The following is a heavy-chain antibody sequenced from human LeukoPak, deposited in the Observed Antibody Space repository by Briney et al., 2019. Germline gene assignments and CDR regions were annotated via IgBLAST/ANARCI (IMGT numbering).Heavy chain of an antibody. V-gene: IGHV1-8*01. CDR1: GYTFTNFD. J-gene: IGHJ3*02. D-gene: IGHD3-22*01. CDR2: MNPNSGNT. Sequence: ASVTVSCKASGYTFTNFDINWVRQAPGQGLEWMGWMNPNSGNTGYAQKFQSRVTMTRNTSISTAYMELSSLRSEDTAVYYCATSGYDAFDIWGQGTMVTVSS. CDR3: ATSGYDAFDI.